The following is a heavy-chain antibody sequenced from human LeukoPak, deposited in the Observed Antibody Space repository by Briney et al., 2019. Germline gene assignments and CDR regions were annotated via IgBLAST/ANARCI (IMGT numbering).Heavy chain of an antibody. V-gene: IGHV1-3*01. Sequence: ASVKVSCKASGYTFTSYAMHWVRQAPGQRLEWMGWINAGNGNTKYSQKFQGRVTITRDTSASTAYMELSSLRSENTAVYYCARNVDPNWFDPWGQGTLVTVSS. CDR3: ARNVDPNWFDP. CDR2: INAGNGNT. D-gene: IGHD1-1*01. CDR1: GYTFTSYA. J-gene: IGHJ5*02.